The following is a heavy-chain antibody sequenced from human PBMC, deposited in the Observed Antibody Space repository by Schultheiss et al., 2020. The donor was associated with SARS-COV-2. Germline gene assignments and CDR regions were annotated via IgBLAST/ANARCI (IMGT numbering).Heavy chain of an antibody. CDR2: LYTSGTT. J-gene: IGHJ6*02. CDR1: GGSISSYY. D-gene: IGHD5-12*01. Sequence: SETLSLTCTVSGGSISSYYWSWIRQPAGKGLEWLGRLYTSGTTNYNPSLKSRVTISVDTSKNQFSLKLSSVTAADTAVYYCARDTHVALYYYGMDVWGQGTTVTVSS. CDR3: ARDTHVALYYYGMDV. V-gene: IGHV4-4*07.